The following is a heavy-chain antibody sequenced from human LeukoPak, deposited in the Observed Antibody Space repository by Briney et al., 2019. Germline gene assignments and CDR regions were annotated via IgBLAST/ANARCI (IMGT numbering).Heavy chain of an antibody. CDR3: ATDKTYENVGMDV. CDR1: GYTLTELS. J-gene: IGHJ6*02. V-gene: IGHV1-24*01. D-gene: IGHD3-16*01. CDR2: FDPEDGET. Sequence: EASVKVSCKVSGYTLTELSTHWVRQAPGKGLEWMGGFDPEDGETIYAQKFQGRVTMTEDTSTDTAYMELSSLRSEDTAMYYCATDKTYENVGMDVWGQGTTVTVSS.